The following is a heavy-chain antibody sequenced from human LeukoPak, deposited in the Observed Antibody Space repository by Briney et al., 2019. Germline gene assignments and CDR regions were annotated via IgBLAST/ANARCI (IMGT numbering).Heavy chain of an antibody. D-gene: IGHD2/OR15-2a*01. CDR2: IYGDGST. Sequence: GGSLRLSCAASGFTVSNNYMSWVRQAPGKGLEWVSVIYGDGSTYYAASAEGRFTISRDNPKNTLYLQMNSLRAEDTAVYYCARGMTWSDSLYYFDSWGQGTLVTVSS. J-gene: IGHJ4*02. CDR1: GFTVSNNY. V-gene: IGHV3-66*01. CDR3: ARGMTWSDSLYYFDS.